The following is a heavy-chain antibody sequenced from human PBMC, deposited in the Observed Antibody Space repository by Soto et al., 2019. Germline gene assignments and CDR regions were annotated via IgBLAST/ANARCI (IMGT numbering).Heavy chain of an antibody. Sequence: SETLSLTCTVSGASIINYYWSWIRQPPGKGLECVGYIYYSGSTNYNPSLKSRVTISVDTSKNQFSLRLRSVTAADTAVYYCATLPPRIVVSLLPIPTWGQGILVTVSS. CDR3: ATLPPRIVVSLLPIPT. CDR2: IYYSGST. D-gene: IGHD2-21*01. V-gene: IGHV4-59*12. J-gene: IGHJ5*02. CDR1: GASIINYY.